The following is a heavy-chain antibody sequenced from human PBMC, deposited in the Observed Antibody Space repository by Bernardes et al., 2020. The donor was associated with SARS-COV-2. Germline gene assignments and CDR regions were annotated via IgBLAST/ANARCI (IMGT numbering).Heavy chain of an antibody. D-gene: IGHD6-25*01. Sequence: GGSLKLSCKGSGYSITNYWIAWVLQVPGKGLEWMGVIYPDDSDTRYSPSFEGQVTISADKSIKTAYLQWSSLKASDTAMYYCATSNVAAADKYYFDYWGQGTLVTVSS. CDR2: IYPDDSDT. CDR1: GYSITNYW. V-gene: IGHV5-51*01. J-gene: IGHJ4*02. CDR3: ATSNVAAADKYYFDY.